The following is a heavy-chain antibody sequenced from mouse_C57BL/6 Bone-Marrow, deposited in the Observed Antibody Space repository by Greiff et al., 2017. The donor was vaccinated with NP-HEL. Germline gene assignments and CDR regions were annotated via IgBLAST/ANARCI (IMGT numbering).Heavy chain of an antibody. Sequence: VQLQQSGAELVRPGASVKLSCTASGFNIKDDYMHWVKQRPEQGLEWIGWIEPENGDTEYASKFQGKATITADTSSNTAYLQLSSLTSEDTAVYYCTTLYDYDGAYWGQGTLVTVSA. CDR3: TTLYDYDGAY. CDR1: GFNIKDDY. V-gene: IGHV14-4*01. D-gene: IGHD2-4*01. CDR2: IEPENGDT. J-gene: IGHJ3*01.